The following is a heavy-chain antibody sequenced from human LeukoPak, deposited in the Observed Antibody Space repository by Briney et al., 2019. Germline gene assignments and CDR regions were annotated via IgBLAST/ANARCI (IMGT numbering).Heavy chain of an antibody. CDR1: GFTFSSYG. V-gene: IGHV3-30*18. D-gene: IGHD5-12*01. Sequence: TGRSLRLSCAASGFTFSSYGMHWVRQAPGKGLEWVAVISYDGSNKYYADSVKGRFTIPRDNSKNTLYLQMNSLRAEDTAVYYCAKGYSGYDLSFDYWGQGTLVTVSS. CDR2: ISYDGSNK. J-gene: IGHJ4*02. CDR3: AKGYSGYDLSFDY.